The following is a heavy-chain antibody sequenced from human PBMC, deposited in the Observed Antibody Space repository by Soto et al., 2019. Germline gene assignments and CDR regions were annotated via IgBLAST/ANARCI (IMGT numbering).Heavy chain of an antibody. D-gene: IGHD5-12*01. J-gene: IGHJ3*02. V-gene: IGHV3-74*01. CDR1: GFTFSSYW. CDR2: INSDGSST. Sequence: WGSLRLSCAASGFTFSSYWMHWVRQAPGKGLVWVSRINSDGSSTSYADSVKGRFTISRDNAKNTLYLQMNSLRAEDTAVYYCARGGGYNFAFDIWGQGTMVTVSS. CDR3: ARGGGYNFAFDI.